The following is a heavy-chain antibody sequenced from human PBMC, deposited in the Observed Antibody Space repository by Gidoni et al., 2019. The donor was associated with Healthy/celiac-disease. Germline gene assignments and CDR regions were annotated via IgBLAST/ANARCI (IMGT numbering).Heavy chain of an antibody. CDR3: AREFDEYYDFWSGYYKVDYYYGMDV. D-gene: IGHD3-3*01. CDR1: GGSISSYY. CDR2: IYTSGST. J-gene: IGHJ6*02. V-gene: IGHV4-4*07. Sequence: QVQLQESGPGLVKPSETLSLPGTVSGGSISSYYWSWIRQPAGKGLEWIGRIYTSGSTNYNPSLKSRVTMSVDTSKNQFSLKLSSVTAADTAVYYCAREFDEYYDFWSGYYKVDYYYGMDVWGQGTTVTVSS.